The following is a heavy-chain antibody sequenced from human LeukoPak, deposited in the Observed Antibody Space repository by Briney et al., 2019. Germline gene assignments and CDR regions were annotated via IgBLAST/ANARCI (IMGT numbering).Heavy chain of an antibody. CDR2: INPNSGGT. CDR1: GYTFTGYY. J-gene: IGHJ4*02. V-gene: IGHV1-2*02. CDR3: ARLIAAAGSRVFDY. D-gene: IGHD6-13*01. Sequence: ASVKVSCKASGYTFTGYYMHWVRPAPGQGLEWMVWINPNSGGTNYAQKFQGRVTMTRDTSISTAYMELSRLRSDDTAVYYCARLIAAAGSRVFDYWGQGTLVTVSS.